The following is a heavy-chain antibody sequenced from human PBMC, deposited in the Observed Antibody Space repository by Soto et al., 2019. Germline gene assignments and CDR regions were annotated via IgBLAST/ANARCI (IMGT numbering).Heavy chain of an antibody. D-gene: IGHD7-27*01. CDR3: ARDGDGAAFDI. Sequence: GASVKVSCKASGGTFSSYAISWVRQAPGQGLEWMGGIIPIFGTANYTQKFQGRVTITADESTSTAYMELSSLRSEDTAVYYCARDGDGAAFDIWGQGTMVTVSS. CDR2: IIPIFGTA. V-gene: IGHV1-69*13. CDR1: GGTFSSYA. J-gene: IGHJ3*02.